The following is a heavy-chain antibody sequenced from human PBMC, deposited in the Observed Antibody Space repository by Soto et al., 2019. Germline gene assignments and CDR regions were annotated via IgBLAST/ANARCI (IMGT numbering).Heavy chain of an antibody. J-gene: IGHJ6*01. CDR1: GGTVSSYA. V-gene: IGHV1-69*12. Sequence: QVQLVQSGAEVKKPGSSVKVSCKASGGTVSSYAISGVRQAPGQGLECMGGIIPIFGTANYAQKFQGRVKITADESTSTAYMELSSMRSEDTAVYYCARSEKIPLYYGMDVWGQGPTVTVSS. CDR2: IIPIFGTA. CDR3: ARSEKIPLYYGMDV. D-gene: IGHD5-18*01.